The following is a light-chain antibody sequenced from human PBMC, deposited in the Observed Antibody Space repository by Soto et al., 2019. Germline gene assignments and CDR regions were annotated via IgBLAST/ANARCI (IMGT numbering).Light chain of an antibody. CDR2: DAS. V-gene: IGKV3D-20*01. J-gene: IGKJ5*01. CDR1: ERVSSSY. Sequence: IVLTQSPATMSLSPVERATLSCGSSERVSSSYVAWYQMKAGLAPRLLIRDASTRASGIPDRFRGSKSGTDFTLTIRGLEPEDAALYYCQQYGSSPITFGQGTRLEIK. CDR3: QQYGSSPIT.